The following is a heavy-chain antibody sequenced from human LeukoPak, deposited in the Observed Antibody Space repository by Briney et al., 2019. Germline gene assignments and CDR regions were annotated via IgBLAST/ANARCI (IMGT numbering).Heavy chain of an antibody. J-gene: IGHJ4*02. CDR1: GVSFPNFE. V-gene: IGHV3-48*03. CDR3: ARVPSNLWSPGSLVFTI. Sequence: PGGSLRLSCEASGVSFPNFEMAWARQAPGKGLEWVAFISESSGTTYYADSVRGRFTISRDNAKNSLHLQMTSLRAEDTAVYHCARVPSNLWSPGSLVFTIWGLGALVTVAS. D-gene: IGHD3-10*01. CDR2: ISESSGTT.